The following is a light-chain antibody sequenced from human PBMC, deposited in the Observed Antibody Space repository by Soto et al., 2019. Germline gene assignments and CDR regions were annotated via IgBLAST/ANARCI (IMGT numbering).Light chain of an antibody. J-gene: IGKJ5*01. CDR1: QSVSSN. CDR2: GAS. Sequence: EIVMTQSPGTLSVSPGERATLSCRASQSVSSNLAWYQQKLGQAPRLLIYGASTRATGIPARFSGSGFGTEFTLTISSLQSEDFAIYYCQQYNNWPPVTFGQGTRLDIK. CDR3: QQYNNWPPVT. V-gene: IGKV3-15*01.